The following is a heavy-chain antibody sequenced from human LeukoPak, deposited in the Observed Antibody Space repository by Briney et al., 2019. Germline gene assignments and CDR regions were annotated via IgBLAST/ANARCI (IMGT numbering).Heavy chain of an antibody. V-gene: IGHV3-21*01. D-gene: IGHD1-7*01. Sequence: GGSLRLSCAASGFTFSSYWMSWVRQAPGKGLEWVSSISSSSSYIYYADSVKGRFTISRDNAKNSLYLQMNSLRAEDTAVYYCARGYNWNYVDYFDYWGQGTLVTVSS. CDR2: ISSSSSYI. CDR3: ARGYNWNYVDYFDY. J-gene: IGHJ4*02. CDR1: GFTFSSYW.